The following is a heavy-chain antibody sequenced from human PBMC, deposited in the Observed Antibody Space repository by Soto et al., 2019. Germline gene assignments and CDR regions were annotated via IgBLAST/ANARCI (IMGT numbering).Heavy chain of an antibody. V-gene: IGHV3-33*01. CDR2: IWYDGSNK. CDR1: GFTFSSYG. J-gene: IGHJ4*02. CDR3: ARDLDNWNYGVDY. Sequence: VQVVESGGGLVQPGRSLRLSCAASGFTFSSYGMHWVRQAPGKGLEWVAVIWYDGSNKYYADSVKGRFTISRDNSKNTLYLQMNSLRAEDTAVYYCARDLDNWNYGVDYWGQGTLVTVSS. D-gene: IGHD1-7*01.